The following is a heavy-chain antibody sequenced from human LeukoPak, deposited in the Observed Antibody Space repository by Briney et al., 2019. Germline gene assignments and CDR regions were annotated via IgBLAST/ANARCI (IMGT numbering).Heavy chain of an antibody. J-gene: IGHJ5*02. CDR2: IYTSGST. V-gene: IGHV4-4*07. CDR3: ASGHALLWFGEPMYNWFDP. CDR1: GGSISSYY. Sequence: PSETLSLTCTVSGGSISSYYWSWIRQPAGKGLEWIGRIYTSGSTNYNPSLKSRVTISVDTSKNQFSLKLSSVTAADTAVYYCASGHALLWFGEPMYNWFDPWGQGTLVTVSS. D-gene: IGHD3-10*01.